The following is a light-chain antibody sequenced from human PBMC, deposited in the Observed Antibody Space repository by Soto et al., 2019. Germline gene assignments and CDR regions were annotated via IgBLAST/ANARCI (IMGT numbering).Light chain of an antibody. Sequence: DIQMTQSASSVSASVGHRVTITCRASQSISNWLAWYQQKLGTAPKLLIYHASTLESGVPSRFSGSGYGTDFNLTISSLQTEEFVTYYCQQSYTTPWTFGQGTKVDIK. CDR3: QQSYTTPWT. CDR2: HAS. J-gene: IGKJ1*01. V-gene: IGKV1-39*01. CDR1: QSISNW.